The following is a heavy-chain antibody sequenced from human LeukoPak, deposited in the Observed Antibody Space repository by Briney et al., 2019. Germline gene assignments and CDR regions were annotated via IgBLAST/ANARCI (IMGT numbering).Heavy chain of an antibody. CDR3: AIAYGSGSHNWFDP. Sequence: SVKVSCKASGGTFISYAISWVRQAPGQGLEWMGRIIPIFGTANYAQKFQGRVTITTDESTSTAYMELSSLRSEDTAVYYCAIAYGSGSHNWFDPWGQGTLVTVSS. J-gene: IGHJ5*02. CDR1: GGTFISYA. V-gene: IGHV1-69*05. CDR2: IIPIFGTA. D-gene: IGHD3-10*01.